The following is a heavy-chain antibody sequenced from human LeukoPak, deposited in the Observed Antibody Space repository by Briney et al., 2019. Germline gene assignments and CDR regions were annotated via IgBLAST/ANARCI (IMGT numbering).Heavy chain of an antibody. J-gene: IGHJ3*02. V-gene: IGHV4-39*07. CDR3: ARALSGSYYRRGDAFDI. Sequence: SETLSLTCTVSGGSISSSSYYWGWIRQPPGKGLEWIGSIYYSGSTYYNPSLKSRVTISVDTSKNQFSLKLSSVTAADTAVYYCARALSGSYYRRGDAFDIWGQGTMVTVSS. D-gene: IGHD1-26*01. CDR1: GGSISSSSYY. CDR2: IYYSGST.